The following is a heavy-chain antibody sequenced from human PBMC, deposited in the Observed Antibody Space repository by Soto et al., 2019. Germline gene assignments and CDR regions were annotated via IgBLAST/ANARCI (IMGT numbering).Heavy chain of an antibody. CDR2: IRSKAYGGTT. CDR1: GFTFGDYA. CDR3: TRDRQSPYCSSTSCYYDY. V-gene: IGHV3-49*03. D-gene: IGHD2-2*01. J-gene: IGHJ4*02. Sequence: GGSLRLSCTASGFTFGDYAMSWFRQAPGKGLEWVGFIRSKAYGGTTEYAASVKGRFTISRDDSKSIAYLQMNSLKTEDTAVYYCTRDRQSPYCSSTSCYYDYWGQGTLVTVSS.